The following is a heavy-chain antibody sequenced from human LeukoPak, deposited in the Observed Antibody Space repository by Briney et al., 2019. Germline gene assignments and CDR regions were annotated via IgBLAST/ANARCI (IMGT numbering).Heavy chain of an antibody. CDR3: ARDLLSSSSSSNAFDI. CDR2: IYYSGST. CDR1: GFTFSSYG. D-gene: IGHD6-6*01. J-gene: IGHJ3*02. V-gene: IGHV4-59*12. Sequence: GSLRLSCAASGFTFSSYGMSWVRQAPGKGLEWIGYIYYSGSTHYNPSLKSRLTISVDTSKNQFSLKLSSVTAADTAVYYCARDLLSSSSSSNAFDIWGQGTMVTVSS.